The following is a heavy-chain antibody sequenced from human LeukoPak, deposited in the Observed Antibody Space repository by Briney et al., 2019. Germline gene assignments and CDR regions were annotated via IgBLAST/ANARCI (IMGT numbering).Heavy chain of an antibody. CDR1: GYTFTSYG. V-gene: IGHV1-18*01. CDR2: ISAYNGNT. J-gene: IGHJ4*02. D-gene: IGHD3-3*01. Sequence: ASVKVSCKASGYTFTSYGISWVRQAPGQGLEWMGWISAYNGNTNYAQKLQGRVTMTTDTSTSTAYMELSRLRSDDTAVYYCARGRRITIFGVVTPPDYWGQGTLVTVSS. CDR3: ARGRRITIFGVVTPPDY.